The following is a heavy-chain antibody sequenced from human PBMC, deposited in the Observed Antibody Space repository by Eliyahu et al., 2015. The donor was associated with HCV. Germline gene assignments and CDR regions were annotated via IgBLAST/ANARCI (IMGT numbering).Heavy chain of an antibody. J-gene: IGHJ4*02. V-gene: IGHV3-23*01. CDR1: GFTFSSXA. CDR3: AKGGQANWGFYRYYFDY. Sequence: EVQLLESGGGLVQPGGSXRLSCAASGFTFSSXAMSWVRQAPGKGLEWVSAISGSGGSTYYADSVKGRFTISRDNSKNTLYLQMNXLRAEDTAVYYCAKGGQANWGFYRYYFDYWGQGTLVTVSS. D-gene: IGHD7-27*01. CDR2: ISGSGGST.